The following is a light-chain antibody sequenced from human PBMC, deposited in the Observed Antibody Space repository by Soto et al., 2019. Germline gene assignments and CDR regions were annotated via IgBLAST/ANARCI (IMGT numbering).Light chain of an antibody. J-gene: IGKJ1*01. CDR2: SAS. V-gene: IGKV3-20*01. CDR1: QSVSWY. Sequence: EVVLTQSPGTLSLSPGERATPSCRASQSVSWYLAWYQHKPGQAPRVLIYSASTRATGIPDRFSGSGSGTDFTLTISRLEPEDFAVYYCQHYAGSSWTFGQGTKVEIK. CDR3: QHYAGSSWT.